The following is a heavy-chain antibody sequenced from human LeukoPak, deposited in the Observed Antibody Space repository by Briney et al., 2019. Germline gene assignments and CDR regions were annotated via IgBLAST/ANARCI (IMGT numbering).Heavy chain of an antibody. CDR3: AELGITMIGGV. CDR1: GFTFRGYE. Sequence: GGSLRLSCAASGFTFRGYEMNWVRQAPGKGLEWVSYISGYGSSIYYAEDVKGRFTISRDNAKNSLSLQMNSLRAEDTAVYYCAELGITMIGGVWGKGTTVTISS. CDR2: ISGYGSSI. V-gene: IGHV3-48*03. J-gene: IGHJ6*04. D-gene: IGHD3-10*02.